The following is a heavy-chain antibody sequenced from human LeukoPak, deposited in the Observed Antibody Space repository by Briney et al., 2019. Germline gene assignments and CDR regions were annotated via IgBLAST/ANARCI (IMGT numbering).Heavy chain of an antibody. Sequence: QTWGSLRLSCAASGFTFSSYAMSWVRQAPGEGLGGGSSISGSGSRTFYGDSGKGRFTITRDNSKHTQYLQVKSLRAEDTAVYYCAKDVIAGQGRNFDSWGQGTLVSVSS. V-gene: IGHV3-23*01. CDR2: ISGSGSRT. J-gene: IGHJ4*02. CDR1: GFTFSSYA. D-gene: IGHD6-13*01. CDR3: AKDVIAGQGRNFDS.